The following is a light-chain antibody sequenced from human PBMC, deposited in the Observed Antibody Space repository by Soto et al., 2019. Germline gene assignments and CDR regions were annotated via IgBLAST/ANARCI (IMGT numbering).Light chain of an antibody. V-gene: IGKV3-20*01. CDR3: QQSYNTPLT. CDR1: QSVSSSY. CDR2: GAT. Sequence: IVLKQSPGTLSLSPGERATLSCRASQSVSSSYLAWYQQRRGQAPRLLIYGATSRATGIPDRFSGSGSGTDFTLTISSLQPEDSATYYCQQSYNTPLTFGGGTKVDIK. J-gene: IGKJ4*01.